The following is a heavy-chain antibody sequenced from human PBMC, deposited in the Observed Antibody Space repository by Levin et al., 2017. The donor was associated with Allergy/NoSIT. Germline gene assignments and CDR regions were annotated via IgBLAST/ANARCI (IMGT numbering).Heavy chain of an antibody. J-gene: IGHJ4*02. V-gene: IGHV3-11*01. CDR1: GFSFRDYA. D-gene: IGHD6-19*01. Sequence: GESLKISCAASGFSFRDYAIGWVRQAPGKGLEWVSYISARGGTIKFADSVKGRFTISRDNAKNSMYLQMNSLRADDTAVYYCAKDGKALTYSSGWLYYFDYWGQGSLVTVSS. CDR3: AKDGKALTYSSGWLYYFDY. CDR2: ISARGGTI.